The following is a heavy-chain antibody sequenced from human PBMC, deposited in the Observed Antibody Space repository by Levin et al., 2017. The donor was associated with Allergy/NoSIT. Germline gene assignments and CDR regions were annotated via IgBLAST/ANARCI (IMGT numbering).Heavy chain of an antibody. Sequence: SETLSLTCTVSGFSISSYSLSWIRQPPGKGLEWIGYIYYSGSTNYNPSLKSRVTITVDTSKNQFLLKLSSVTAADAAVYYCARLGYSSGWYMAYWGQGTLVTVSS. V-gene: IGHV4-59*08. CDR3: ARLGYSSGWYMAY. J-gene: IGHJ4*02. D-gene: IGHD6-19*01. CDR1: GFSISSYS. CDR2: IYYSGST.